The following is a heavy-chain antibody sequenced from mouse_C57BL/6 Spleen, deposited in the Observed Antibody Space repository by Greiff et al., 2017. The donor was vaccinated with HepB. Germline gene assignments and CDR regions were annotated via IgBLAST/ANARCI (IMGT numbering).Heavy chain of an antibody. CDR1: GFTFSDFY. J-gene: IGHJ4*01. Sequence: EVKLVESGGGLVQSGRSLRLSCATSGFTFSDFYMEWVRQAPGKGLEWIAASRNKANDYTTEYSASVKGRFIVSRDTSQSILYLQMNALRAEDTAIYYCARGPPMDYWGQGTSVTVSS. CDR2: SRNKANDYTT. V-gene: IGHV7-1*01. CDR3: ARGPPMDY.